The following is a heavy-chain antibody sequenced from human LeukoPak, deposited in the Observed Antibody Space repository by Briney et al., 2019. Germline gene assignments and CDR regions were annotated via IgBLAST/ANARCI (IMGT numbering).Heavy chain of an antibody. CDR3: ARGPSSSWQEGWFDP. J-gene: IGHJ5*02. D-gene: IGHD6-13*01. CDR2: IYHSGST. Sequence: PSETLSLTCAVSGGSISSSNWWSWVRQPPGKGLEWIGGIYHSGSTNYNPSLKSRVTISVDKSKNQFSLKLSSVTAADTAVYYCARGPSSSWQEGWFDPWGQGTLVTVSS. V-gene: IGHV4-4*02. CDR1: GGSISSSNW.